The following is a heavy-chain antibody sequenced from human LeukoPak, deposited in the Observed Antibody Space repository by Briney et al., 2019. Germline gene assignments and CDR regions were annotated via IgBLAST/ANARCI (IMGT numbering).Heavy chain of an antibody. D-gene: IGHD6-19*01. CDR3: ARDSKSSGWYGVFDY. J-gene: IGHJ4*02. V-gene: IGHV3-48*03. CDR2: ISSSCSTI. Sequence: GGSLRLSCAASGFTFSSYEMNWVRQAPGKGPEWVSYISSSCSTIYYADSVKGRFTISRDNAKNSLSLQMNGVRAEDTAVYYCARDSKSSGWYGVFDYWGQGTLVTVSS. CDR1: GFTFSSYE.